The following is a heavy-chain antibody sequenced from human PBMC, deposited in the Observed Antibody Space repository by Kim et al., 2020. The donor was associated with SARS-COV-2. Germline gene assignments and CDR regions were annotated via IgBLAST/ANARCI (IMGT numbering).Heavy chain of an antibody. Sequence: GGSLRLSCAASGFTVSGSYMSWVRQAPGKGLEWVSLIYRDGSTFYADSFEGRCTITSDNNKNTTYLQKNNLRDEDTTAEYCSGEGQKHNEWAFAVGGRG. CDR2: IYRDGST. D-gene: IGHD1-26*01. CDR3: SGEGQKHNEWAFAV. J-gene: IGHJ2*01. CDR1: GFTVSGSY. V-gene: IGHV3-53*01.